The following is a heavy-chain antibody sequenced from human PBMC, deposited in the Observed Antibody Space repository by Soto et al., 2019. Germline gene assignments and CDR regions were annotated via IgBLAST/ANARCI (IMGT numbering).Heavy chain of an antibody. Sequence: PGGSLRLSCAASGFTFSSYSMNWVRQAPGKGLEWVSYISSSSSTIYYADSVKGRFTISRDNAKNSLYLQMNSLRAGDTAVYYCAKADSGYYYGMDVWGQGTTVTVSS. CDR3: AKADSGYYYGMDV. V-gene: IGHV3-48*01. CDR1: GFTFSSYS. J-gene: IGHJ6*02. D-gene: IGHD1-26*01. CDR2: ISSSSSTI.